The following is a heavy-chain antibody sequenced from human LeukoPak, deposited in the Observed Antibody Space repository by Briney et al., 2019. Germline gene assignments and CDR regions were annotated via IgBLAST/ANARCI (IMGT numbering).Heavy chain of an antibody. V-gene: IGHV3-30*18. J-gene: IGHJ4*02. CDR3: AKDTTREAAAGVFDY. CDR2: ISYDGSNK. Sequence: GGSLRLSCAASGFTLNNFGMHWVRQTPDKGLEWVAVISYDGSNKYYADSVKGRFTISRDNSKNTLYLQMNSLRAEDAALYYCAKDTTREAAAGVFDYWGQGTLVTVSS. CDR1: GFTLNNFG. D-gene: IGHD6-13*01.